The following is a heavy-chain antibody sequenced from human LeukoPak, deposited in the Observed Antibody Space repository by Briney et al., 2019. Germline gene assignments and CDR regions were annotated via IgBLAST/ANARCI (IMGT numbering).Heavy chain of an antibody. V-gene: IGHV4-34*01. D-gene: IGHD4-17*01. CDR1: GGSFSGYY. CDR3: ARVNDYGDYLVWFDP. J-gene: IGHJ5*02. CDR2: INHSGST. Sequence: SETLSLTCTVYGGSFSGYYWSWIRQPPGKGLEWIGEINHSGSTNYNPSLKSRVTISIDTSKNQFSLKLSSVTAADTAVYYCARVNDYGDYLVWFDPWGQGTLVTVSS.